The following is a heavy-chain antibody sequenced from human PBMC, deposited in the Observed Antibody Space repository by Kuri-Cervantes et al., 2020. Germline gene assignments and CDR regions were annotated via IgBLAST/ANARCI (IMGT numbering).Heavy chain of an antibody. V-gene: IGHV1-18*01. CDR3: ATLFS. Sequence: GGSLRLSCKGSGYSFPDYWIGWVRQMPGKGLEWMGWISAYNGNTNYAQKLQGRVTMTTDTSTSTAYMILRSLRSDDTAVYYCATLFSWGQGTLVTVSS. CDR1: GYSFPDYW. CDR2: ISAYNGNT. J-gene: IGHJ5*02.